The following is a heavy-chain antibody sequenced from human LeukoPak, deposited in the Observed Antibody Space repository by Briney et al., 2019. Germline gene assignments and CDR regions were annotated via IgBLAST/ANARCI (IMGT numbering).Heavy chain of an antibody. CDR2: IRSKAYGETA. Sequence: GGSLRLSCTASGFTFGDYAMSWIRQAPGKGLEWVGFIRSKAYGETADYAVSVKGRFTISRDDSKAIAYLQMNSLKTEDTAVYHCTRDRGAYNLYGYWGQGTLVTVSS. CDR1: GFTFGDYA. CDR3: TRDRGAYNLYGY. D-gene: IGHD1-1*01. V-gene: IGHV3-49*03. J-gene: IGHJ4*02.